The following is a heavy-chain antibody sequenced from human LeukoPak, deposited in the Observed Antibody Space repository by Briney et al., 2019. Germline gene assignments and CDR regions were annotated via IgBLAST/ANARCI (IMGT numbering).Heavy chain of an antibody. J-gene: IGHJ4*02. Sequence: GASVKVSCKASGYTFTSYAMHWVRQAPGQRLEWMGWIYAGNGNTKYSQKFQGRVTITRDTSASTAYMELSSLRSEDTVVYYCARGPVAVAGLDVGDCWGQGTLVTVSS. D-gene: IGHD6-19*01. CDR1: GYTFTSYA. CDR2: IYAGNGNT. V-gene: IGHV1-3*01. CDR3: ARGPVAVAGLDVGDC.